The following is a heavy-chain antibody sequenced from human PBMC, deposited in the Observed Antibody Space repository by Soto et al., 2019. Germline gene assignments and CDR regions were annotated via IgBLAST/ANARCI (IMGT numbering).Heavy chain of an antibody. V-gene: IGHV1-69*06. CDR1: GDTFTNFA. D-gene: IGHD5-12*01. Sequence: QVQLVQSGTEVKKSGSSVKVSCKASGDTFTNFAISWMRQAPGQGLEWMGEIIPMFGTPNYAQKFQGSVTITADRSTSTAYLELRSLRSEDTAVYYCARGLRGYTGYDGGGAFDIWGQGTMVTVSS. J-gene: IGHJ3*02. CDR3: ARGLRGYTGYDGGGAFDI. CDR2: IIPMFGTP.